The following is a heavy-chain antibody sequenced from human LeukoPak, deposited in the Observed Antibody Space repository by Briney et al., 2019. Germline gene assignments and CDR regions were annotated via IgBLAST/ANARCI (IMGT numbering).Heavy chain of an antibody. V-gene: IGHV3-33*06. CDR2: IWYDGSNK. J-gene: IGHJ4*02. CDR1: GFTFSSYG. Sequence: PGGSLRLPCAASGFTFSSYGMHWVRQAPGKGLEGVAVIWYDGSNKYYADSVKGRFTISRDNSKNTLYLQMNSLRAEDTAVYYCAKEESGSYVYWGQGTLVTVSS. D-gene: IGHD1-26*01. CDR3: AKEESGSYVY.